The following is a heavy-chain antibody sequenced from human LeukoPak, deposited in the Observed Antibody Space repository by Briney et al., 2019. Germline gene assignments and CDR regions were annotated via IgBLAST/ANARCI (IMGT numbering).Heavy chain of an antibody. CDR1: GYSFTSYW. CDR3: ARRGYDSSGYRDAFDI. V-gene: IGHV5-51*01. J-gene: IGHJ3*02. CDR2: IYPGYSYT. Sequence: GESLKISCKGSGYSFTSYWIGWVRQVPGKGLEWMGIIYPGYSYTRYSPSFQGQVTISADKSISTAYLQWSSLKASDTAMYYCARRGYDSSGYRDAFDIWGQGTMVTVSS. D-gene: IGHD3-22*01.